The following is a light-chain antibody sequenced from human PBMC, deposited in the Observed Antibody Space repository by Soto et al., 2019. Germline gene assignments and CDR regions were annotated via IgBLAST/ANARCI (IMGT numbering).Light chain of an antibody. CDR1: QSISSY. CDR2: DAS. Sequence: LLTQSPATLSVSPGQRVTLSCRASQSISSYLAWYQQRPGQPSRLLIYDASNRATGIPARFSGSGSGTEFTLTVSSLEPEDFALYFCQQRNNWPTTFGGGTKVE. CDR3: QQRNNWPTT. V-gene: IGKV3-11*01. J-gene: IGKJ4*01.